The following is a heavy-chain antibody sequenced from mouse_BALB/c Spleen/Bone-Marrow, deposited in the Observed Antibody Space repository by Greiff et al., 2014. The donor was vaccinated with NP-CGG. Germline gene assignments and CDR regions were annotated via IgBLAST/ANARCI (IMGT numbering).Heavy chain of an antibody. CDR3: ARDKNYGSYWYFDV. V-gene: IGHV7-3*02. Sequence: EVKLMESGGGLVQHGGSLRLSCATSGFTFTDYYMSWVRQPPGKALEWLGFIRNKANGYTTEYSASVKGRFTISRDNSQSILYLQMNTLRAQDSATYYCARDKNYGSYWYFDVWGAGTTVTVSS. D-gene: IGHD2-1*01. J-gene: IGHJ1*01. CDR2: IRNKANGYTT. CDR1: GFTFTDYY.